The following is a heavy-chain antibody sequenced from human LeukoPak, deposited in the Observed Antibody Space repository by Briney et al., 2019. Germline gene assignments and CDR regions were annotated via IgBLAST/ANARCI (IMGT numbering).Heavy chain of an antibody. D-gene: IGHD3-10*01. J-gene: IGHJ4*02. CDR1: GGSISSSSYY. V-gene: IGHV4-39*01. CDR2: IYYSGTT. Sequence: SETLSLTCTVSGGSISSSSYYWGWIRQPPGKGLEWIGSIYYSGTTYYNPSLKSRVTISVDTSKNQFSLKLSSVTAADTALYYCAKHYMGSSYNHGLDCWGQGTLVTVSS. CDR3: AKHYMGSSYNHGLDC.